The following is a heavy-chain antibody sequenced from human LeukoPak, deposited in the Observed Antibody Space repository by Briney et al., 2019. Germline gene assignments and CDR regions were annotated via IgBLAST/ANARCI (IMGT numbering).Heavy chain of an antibody. CDR1: GFTFSSYS. V-gene: IGHV3-21*01. J-gene: IGHJ5*02. D-gene: IGHD6-19*01. Sequence: GGSLRLSCAASGFTFSSYSMNWVRQAPGKGLEWVSSISSSSSYIYYADSVKGRFTISRDNAKNSLYLQMNSLRAEDTAVYCCARDGDQQWLVPHAWFDPWGQGTLVTVSS. CDR3: ARDGDQQWLVPHAWFDP. CDR2: ISSSSSYI.